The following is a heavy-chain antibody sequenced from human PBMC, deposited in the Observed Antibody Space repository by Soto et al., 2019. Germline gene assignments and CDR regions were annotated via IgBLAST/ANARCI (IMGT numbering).Heavy chain of an antibody. CDR2: ISGSGGST. J-gene: IGHJ4*02. Sequence: SCKASGFTFTSSAVQWVRQAPGKGLEWVSAISGSGGSTYYADSVKGRFTISRDNSKNTLYLQMNSLRAEDTAVYYCANVYSSSSRFDYWGQGTLVTVSS. D-gene: IGHD6-13*01. CDR1: GFTFTSSA. CDR3: ANVYSSSSRFDY. V-gene: IGHV3-23*01.